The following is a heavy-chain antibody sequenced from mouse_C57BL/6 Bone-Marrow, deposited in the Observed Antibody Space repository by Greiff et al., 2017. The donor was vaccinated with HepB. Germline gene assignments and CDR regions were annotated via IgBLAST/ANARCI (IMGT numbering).Heavy chain of an antibody. J-gene: IGHJ2*01. CDR3: ERRPYGNWYFDY. Sequence: VQLLQSGPELVKPGASVKISCKASGYTFTDYYMHWVKQSHGNILDWIGDIYPYNGVSSYNQKFKGKATLTVDKSSSTAYMELRSLTSEDSAVYYCERRPYGNWYFDYWGQGTTLTVSS. CDR1: GYTFTDYY. CDR2: IYPYNGVS. D-gene: IGHD2-1*01. V-gene: IGHV1-31*01.